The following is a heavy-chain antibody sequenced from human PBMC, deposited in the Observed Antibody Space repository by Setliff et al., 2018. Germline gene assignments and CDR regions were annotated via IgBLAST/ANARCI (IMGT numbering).Heavy chain of an antibody. D-gene: IGHD3-22*01. CDR2: INWNGGST. CDR1: GFSFSTYS. Sequence: GGSLRLSCVGSGFSFSTYSMSWVRQAPGKGLEWVSTINWNGGSTSYADSVKGRFTISRDNSKNTLYLQMNSLRAEDTAVYYCANSMPNYYDSSGYYSGSLSDAFDIWGQGTMVTVSS. V-gene: IGHV3-23*01. J-gene: IGHJ3*02. CDR3: ANSMPNYYDSSGYYSGSLSDAFDI.